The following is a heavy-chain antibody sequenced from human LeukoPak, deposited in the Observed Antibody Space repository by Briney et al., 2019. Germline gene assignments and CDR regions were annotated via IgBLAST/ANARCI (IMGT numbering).Heavy chain of an antibody. CDR1: GGSFSGHY. Sequence: SETLSLTCAVSGGSFSGHYWNWIRQPPGKGLEWIGYIYYSGSTNYNPSLKSRVTISVDTSKNQFSLKLSSVTAADTAVYYCARYSNYGDYYYYYMDVWGKGTTVTVSS. CDR3: ARYSNYGDYYYYYMDV. CDR2: IYYSGST. J-gene: IGHJ6*03. V-gene: IGHV4-59*11. D-gene: IGHD4-11*01.